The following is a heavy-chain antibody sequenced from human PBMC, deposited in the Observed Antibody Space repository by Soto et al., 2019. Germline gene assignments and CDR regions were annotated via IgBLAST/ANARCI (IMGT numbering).Heavy chain of an antibody. D-gene: IGHD3-16*01. CDR3: ARQIGLGKWAFDL. Sequence: SETLSLTCSVSGGSISTSRYWWGWVRQPPGKGLEWIGSIFYTGLTHYNPSLSSRVTMSVDTSKRRFSLTLSSVTAADTAVFYCARQIGLGKWAFDLWGQGTMVTVSS. CDR2: IFYTGLT. CDR1: GGSISTSRYW. V-gene: IGHV4-39*01. J-gene: IGHJ3*01.